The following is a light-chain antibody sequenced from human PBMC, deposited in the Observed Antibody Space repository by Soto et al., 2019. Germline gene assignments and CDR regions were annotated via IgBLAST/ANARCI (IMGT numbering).Light chain of an antibody. CDR3: QQYNGWPIT. CDR2: GAS. Sequence: EIVMTQSPGTLSVSPWEIVTLSCRASQSVGNNLAWHQQKPGQAPRLLIYGASTRATGFPARFSGSGSGTEFTLTISSLQSEDFAVYYCQQYNGWPITFGQGTRLEIK. V-gene: IGKV3-15*01. J-gene: IGKJ5*01. CDR1: QSVGNN.